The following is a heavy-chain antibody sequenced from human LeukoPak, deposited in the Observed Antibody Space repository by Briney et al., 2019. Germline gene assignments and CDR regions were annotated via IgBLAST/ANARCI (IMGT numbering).Heavy chain of an antibody. CDR2: ISAYNGNT. D-gene: IGHD2-2*01. CDR3: ARRYQLPTYNWFDP. V-gene: IGHV1-18*01. CDR1: GYTFTSYG. Sequence: ASVKVSCKASGYTFTSYGISWVRQAPGQGLEWMGWISAYNGNTNYAQKLQGRVTMTTDTSTSTAYMELRSLRSDDTAVYYCARRYQLPTYNWFDPWGQGTLVTVSS. J-gene: IGHJ5*02.